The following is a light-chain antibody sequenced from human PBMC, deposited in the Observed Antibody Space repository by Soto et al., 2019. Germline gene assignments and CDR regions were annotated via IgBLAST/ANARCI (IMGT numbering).Light chain of an antibody. CDR3: QQYNNWHPLT. V-gene: IGKV3D-15*01. CDR2: DAS. Sequence: EIVMTQSPGTLSVSPGERATLSCRAGQSDSINLAWYQQKPGQAPRILIYDASTRATGIPARFSGSGSGTEFTLTISSLQSKDFAVYYCQQYNNWHPLTFGGGTKVDIK. J-gene: IGKJ4*01. CDR1: QSDSIN.